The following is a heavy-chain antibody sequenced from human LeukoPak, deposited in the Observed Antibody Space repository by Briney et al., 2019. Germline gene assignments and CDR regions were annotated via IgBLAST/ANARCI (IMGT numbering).Heavy chain of an antibody. V-gene: IGHV3-30*02. CDR3: AKDLGSTSCYGFDY. D-gene: IGHD2-2*01. J-gene: IGHJ4*02. CDR2: IRYDGSNK. Sequence: GGSLRLSCAASGFTFSSYVMHWVRQAPGKGLEWVAFIRYDGSNKYNADSVKGRFTISRDNSKNTLYLQMNSLRAEDTAVYYCAKDLGSTSCYGFDYWGQGTLVTVSS. CDR1: GFTFSSYV.